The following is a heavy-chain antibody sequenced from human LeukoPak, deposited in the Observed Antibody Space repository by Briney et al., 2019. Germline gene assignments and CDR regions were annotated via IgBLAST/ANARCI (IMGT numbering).Heavy chain of an antibody. CDR2: ISGDGATT. D-gene: IGHD2-2*01. CDR3: AFRPLGDCSSSTCYAFDY. V-gene: IGHV3-43*02. J-gene: IGHJ4*02. Sequence: SGGSLRLSCAASGFSFDDNAMYWVRHAPGQGLDWVSLISGDGATTYYADSVKGRFNISRDNAKNSLYLQMNSLRDEDTAVYYCAFRPLGDCSSSTCYAFDYWGRGTLVTVSS. CDR1: GFSFDDNA.